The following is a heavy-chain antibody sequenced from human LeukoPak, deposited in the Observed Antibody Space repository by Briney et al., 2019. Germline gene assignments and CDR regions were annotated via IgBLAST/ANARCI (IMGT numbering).Heavy chain of an antibody. D-gene: IGHD3-22*01. CDR1: GYTFTSYG. Sequence: ASVKVSCKASGYTFTSYGISWVRQAPGQGLEWMGWISAYNGNTNYAQKLQGRVTMTTDTSTDTAYMELSSLRSEDTAVYYCAAPRYYDSSGYYPTPFDYWGQGTLVTVSS. CDR2: ISAYNGNT. J-gene: IGHJ4*02. CDR3: AAPRYYDSSGYYPTPFDY. V-gene: IGHV1-18*01.